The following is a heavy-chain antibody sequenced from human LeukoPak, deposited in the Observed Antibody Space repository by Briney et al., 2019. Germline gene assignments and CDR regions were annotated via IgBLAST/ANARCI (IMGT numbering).Heavy chain of an antibody. CDR3: GSRPAVAGPIDN. J-gene: IGHJ4*02. D-gene: IGHD1-14*01. CDR1: GVSLHRSF. Sequence: PSETLSLTCVVSGVSLHRSFCSWVRHPPEKGLEWIGRIYSSVTTDYRPSLRGRLTISIDTSRNQFSLRLASMTAARTAVYFCGSRPAVAGPIDNWGQGILVAVSS. CDR2: IYSSVTT. V-gene: IGHV4-59*01.